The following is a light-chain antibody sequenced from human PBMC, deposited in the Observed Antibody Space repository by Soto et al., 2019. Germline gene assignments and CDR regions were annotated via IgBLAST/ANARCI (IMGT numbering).Light chain of an antibody. CDR1: QSVNNN. CDR3: QQHKNWPLT. Sequence: IVMTQSPATLSASPGERATLSCRASQSVNNNLAWYQQKPGQAPRLLIYGASTRATGIPGKFRGSGSGTEFTLTIGSLQSEDVAVYYCQQHKNWPLTFGGGTKVEL. V-gene: IGKV3-15*01. J-gene: IGKJ4*01. CDR2: GAS.